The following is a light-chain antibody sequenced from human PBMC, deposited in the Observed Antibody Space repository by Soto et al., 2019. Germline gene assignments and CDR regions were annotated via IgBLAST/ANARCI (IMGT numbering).Light chain of an antibody. J-gene: IGLJ2*01. V-gene: IGLV2-8*01. CDR2: DVA. CDR3: SSFAGNNNL. Sequence: QSALTQPPSASGSPGQSVTISCTGTSSDVGNYDLVSWYQQHRGKAPKLILYDVAKRPSGVPARFSGSKSGNTASLTVSGLQADDESDYYCSSFAGNNNLFGGGTKLTVL. CDR1: SSDVGNYDL.